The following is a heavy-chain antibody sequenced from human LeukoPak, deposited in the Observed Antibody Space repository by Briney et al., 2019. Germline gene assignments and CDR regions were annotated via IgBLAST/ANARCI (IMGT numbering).Heavy chain of an antibody. CDR3: ARGGCGDSAAPFDD. CDR1: GYTFTSCY. D-gene: IGHD2-21*02. V-gene: IGHV1-46*01. CDR2: INPSAGST. J-gene: IGHJ4*02. Sequence: ASVKVSCKTSGYTFTSCYMHWVRQAPAQGLEWMGMINPSAGSTRYAQKFQGRVTMTTDTSTSTVYMELSSLRSEDTAVYYCARGGCGDSAAPFDDWGQGTLVTVSS.